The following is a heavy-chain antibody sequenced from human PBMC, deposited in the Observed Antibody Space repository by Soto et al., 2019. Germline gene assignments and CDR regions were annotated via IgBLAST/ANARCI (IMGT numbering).Heavy chain of an antibody. Sequence: GGSLRLSCAASVFTFSTYGMHWVRQAPGKGLEWLAVISNNGINKYYADSAKGRFTISRDNSKDTLFLQMNSLRGEDTAIYYCARVIRADSTSSNFYYYSGLDVWGQGTTVTVSS. CDR2: ISNNGINK. D-gene: IGHD6-6*01. J-gene: IGHJ6*02. V-gene: IGHV3-30*03. CDR3: ARVIRADSTSSNFYYYSGLDV. CDR1: VFTFSTYG.